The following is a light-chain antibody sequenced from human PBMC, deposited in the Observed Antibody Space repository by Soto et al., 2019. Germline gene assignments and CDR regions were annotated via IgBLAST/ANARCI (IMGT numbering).Light chain of an antibody. CDR3: QQYYDYSWT. J-gene: IGKJ1*01. CDR2: KAS. CDR1: QSIGDW. Sequence: DIQMTQSPSTLSASVGDRVTITCRASQSIGDWLAWFQQKPGKAPKLLIYKASNLESGVPSTFSGSASGTEFTLTISSLQPDDFGTYSCQQYYDYSWTFGQGTKVDIK. V-gene: IGKV1-5*03.